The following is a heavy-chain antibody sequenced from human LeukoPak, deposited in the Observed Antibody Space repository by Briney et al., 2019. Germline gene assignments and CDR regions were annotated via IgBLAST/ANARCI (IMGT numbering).Heavy chain of an antibody. J-gene: IGHJ6*02. CDR3: ARDPEDGMDV. V-gene: IGHV4-39*07. CDR1: GGSISSSRYY. CDR2: IYYTGNT. Sequence: PSETLSLTCTVSGGSISSSRYYWGWIRQPPGKGLEWIGSIYYTGNTYYNPSLKSRITMSVDTSKNQFSLKLSSVTAADTAVYYCARDPEDGMDVWGQGTTVTVSS. D-gene: IGHD1-14*01.